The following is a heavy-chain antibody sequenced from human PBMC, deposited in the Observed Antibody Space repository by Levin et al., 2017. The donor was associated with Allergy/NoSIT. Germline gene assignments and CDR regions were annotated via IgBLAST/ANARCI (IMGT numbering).Heavy chain of an antibody. CDR3: ARHWIAAAEGRGWDAFDI. Sequence: PSETLSLTCTVSGGSISSSSSYWGWIRQPPGKGLEWIGSSYYSGSPHYNPSFKRRVTISVDTSKNQFSLKLSSVTAADTAVYYCARHWIAAAEGRGWDAFDIWGQGTMVTVSS. CDR2: SYYSGSP. CDR1: GGSISSSSSY. D-gene: IGHD6-13*01. V-gene: IGHV4-39*01. J-gene: IGHJ3*02.